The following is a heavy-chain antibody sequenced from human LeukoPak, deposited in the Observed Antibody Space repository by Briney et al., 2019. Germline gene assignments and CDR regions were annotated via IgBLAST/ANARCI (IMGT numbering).Heavy chain of an antibody. CDR3: ARDMYYYDSSGYYHFDY. Sequence: SVKVSCKASGYTFTSYYMHWVRQAPGQGLEWMGRIIPILGIANYAQKFQGRVTITADKSTSTAYMELSSLRSEDTAVYYCARDMYYYDSSGYYHFDYWGQGTLVTVSS. J-gene: IGHJ4*02. CDR1: GYTFTSYY. D-gene: IGHD3-22*01. CDR2: IIPILGIA. V-gene: IGHV1-69*04.